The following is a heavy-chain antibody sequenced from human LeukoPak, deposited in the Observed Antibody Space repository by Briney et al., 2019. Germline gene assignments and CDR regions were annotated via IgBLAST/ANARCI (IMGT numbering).Heavy chain of an antibody. J-gene: IGHJ5*02. Sequence: SETLSLTCTVSGGSISSYYWSWIRQPAGKGLEWIGYIYYSGSTNYNPSLKSRVTISVDTSKNQFSLKLSSVTAADTAVYYCARETYYYDSSAGAWFDPWGQGTLVTVSS. V-gene: IGHV4-59*01. CDR2: IYYSGST. CDR3: ARETYYYDSSAGAWFDP. CDR1: GGSISSYY. D-gene: IGHD3-22*01.